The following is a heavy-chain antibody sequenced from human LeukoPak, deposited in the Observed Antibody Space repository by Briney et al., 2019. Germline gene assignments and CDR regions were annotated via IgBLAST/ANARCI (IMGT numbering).Heavy chain of an antibody. V-gene: IGHV4-39*01. CDR1: GGSISSSSYY. CDR3: ARRNSRIATYDY. Sequence: PSETLSLTCTVSGGSISSSSYYWGWIRQPPGKGLEWIGSIYYSGSTYYNPSLKSRVTISVDTSKNQFSLKLSSVTAADTAVYYCARRNSRIATYDYWGQGTLVTVSS. J-gene: IGHJ4*02. D-gene: IGHD2-15*01. CDR2: IYYSGST.